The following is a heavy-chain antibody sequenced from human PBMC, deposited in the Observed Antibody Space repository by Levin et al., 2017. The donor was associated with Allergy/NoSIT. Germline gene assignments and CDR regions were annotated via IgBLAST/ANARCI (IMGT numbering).Heavy chain of an antibody. J-gene: IGHJ5*02. CDR2: IIPILGIA. Sequence: SVKVSCKASGGTFSSYAINWVRQAPGQGLEWMGRIIPILGIANYARKFQGRVTITADKSTSTAYMELSSLRSEDTAVYYCARDLGPGGAAAGMWWFDPWGQGTLVTVSS. CDR3: ARDLGPGGAAAGMWWFDP. D-gene: IGHD6-13*01. CDR1: GGTFSSYA. V-gene: IGHV1-69*04.